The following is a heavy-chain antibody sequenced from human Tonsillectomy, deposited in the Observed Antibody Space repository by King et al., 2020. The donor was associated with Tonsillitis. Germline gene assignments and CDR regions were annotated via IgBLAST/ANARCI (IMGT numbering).Heavy chain of an antibody. CDR2: IHSGSGST. V-gene: IGHV4-59*01. J-gene: IGHJ4*02. CDR1: GGSIGSSY. CDR3: ARAVSGPGFDY. Sequence: QVQLQESGPGLVQPSETLSLTCTVSGGSIGSSYWSWIRQPPGKGLEWIGYIHSGSGSTNYNPSLRSRLTISLDTAKTQFSRMVRSVTTADTAVYYCARAVSGPGFDYWGQGTLVTVSS. D-gene: IGHD5/OR15-5a*01.